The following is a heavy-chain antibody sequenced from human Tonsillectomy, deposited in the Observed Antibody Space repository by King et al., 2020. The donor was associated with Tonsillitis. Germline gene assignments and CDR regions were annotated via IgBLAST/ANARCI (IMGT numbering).Heavy chain of an antibody. CDR1: GFTFSNYA. J-gene: IGHJ3*02. Sequence: EQLVQSGGGLVQPGGSLRLSCSASGFTFSNYAMHWVRQAPVKGLQYVSAISNNGGGATYYAVFVRGRFTIPSDNSKNTWYLQMSSLRAEDTAVYDCVIRFDVATAGDAFGAFDIWGQGTMVTVSS. CDR2: ISNNGGGAT. CDR3: VIRFDVATAGDAFGAFDI. D-gene: IGHD5-18*01. V-gene: IGHV3-64D*06.